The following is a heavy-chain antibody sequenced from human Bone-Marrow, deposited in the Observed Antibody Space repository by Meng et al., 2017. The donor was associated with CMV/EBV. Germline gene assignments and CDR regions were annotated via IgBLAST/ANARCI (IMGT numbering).Heavy chain of an antibody. CDR3: ARRGYCSSTSCLHDAFDI. D-gene: IGHD2-2*01. J-gene: IGHJ3*02. Sequence: SVKVSCKASGGTFSSYTISWVRQAPGQGLEWMGRIIPILGIANYAQKFQGRVTITADKSTSTAYMELSSLRSEDTAVYYCARRGYCSSTSCLHDAFDIWGQATMVTVSS. V-gene: IGHV1-69*02. CDR2: IIPILGIA. CDR1: GGTFSSYT.